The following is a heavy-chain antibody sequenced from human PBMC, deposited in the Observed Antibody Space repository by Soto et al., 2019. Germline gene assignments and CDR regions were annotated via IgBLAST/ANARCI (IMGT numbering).Heavy chain of an antibody. CDR3: ARRLGYCSGGSCGEYYFDY. CDR2: ISAYNGNT. CDR1: GYTFTSYG. Sequence: ASVKVSCKASGYTFTSYGISWVRQAPGQGLEWMGWISAYNGNTNYAQKLQGRVTMTTDTSTRTAYMELRSLRSDDTAVYYCARRLGYCSGGSCGEYYFDYWGQGTLVTVSS. V-gene: IGHV1-18*01. D-gene: IGHD2-15*01. J-gene: IGHJ4*02.